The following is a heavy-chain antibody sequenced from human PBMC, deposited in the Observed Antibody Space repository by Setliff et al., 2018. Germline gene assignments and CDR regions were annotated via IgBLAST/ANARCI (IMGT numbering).Heavy chain of an antibody. CDR2: IIHSGST. Sequence: PSETLSLTCAVYGGSFSGYYWSWIRQPPGKRLEWIGEIIHSGSTNYNPSLKSRVTMSVDTSKSQFTLNLFSVTAADTAVYYCARGIKNYYGSGSFYNWGQGTPVTVSS. D-gene: IGHD3-10*01. CDR3: ARGIKNYYGSGSFYN. J-gene: IGHJ4*02. CDR1: GGSFSGYY. V-gene: IGHV4-34*12.